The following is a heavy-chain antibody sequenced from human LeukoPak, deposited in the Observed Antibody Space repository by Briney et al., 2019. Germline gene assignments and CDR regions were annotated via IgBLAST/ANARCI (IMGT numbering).Heavy chain of an antibody. Sequence: GGSLRLSCAASGFTFDDFGMSWVRQAPGKGLEWVSAISGSGGSTYYADSVKGRFTISRDNAKNTLYLQMNNLRTDDTSMYYCVTDLHGINWYVYWGQGTLVTVSS. D-gene: IGHD3-16*01. V-gene: IGHV3-23*01. CDR1: GFTFDDFG. CDR3: VTDLHGINWYVY. CDR2: ISGSGGST. J-gene: IGHJ4*02.